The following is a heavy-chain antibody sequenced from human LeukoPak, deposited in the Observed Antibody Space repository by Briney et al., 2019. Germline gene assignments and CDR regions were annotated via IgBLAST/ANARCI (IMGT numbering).Heavy chain of an antibody. J-gene: IGHJ6*02. CDR3: ASGDSSGPIPYYYYGMDV. Sequence: ASVKVSCEASGGTFSSYTISWVRQTPGQGLEWMGRIIPILGIANYAQKFQGRVTITADKSTSTAYMELSSLRSEDTAVYYCASGDSSGPIPYYYYGMDVWGQGTTVTVSS. CDR1: GGTFSSYT. D-gene: IGHD3-22*01. CDR2: IIPILGIA. V-gene: IGHV1-69*02.